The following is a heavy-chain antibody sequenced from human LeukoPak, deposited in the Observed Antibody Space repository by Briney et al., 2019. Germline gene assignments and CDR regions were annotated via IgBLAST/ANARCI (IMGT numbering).Heavy chain of an antibody. D-gene: IGHD6-13*01. J-gene: IGHJ6*02. CDR3: ARPQNPYSSSWSGGYYYYYYGMDV. CDR1: GFTFSSYW. V-gene: IGHV3-7*01. CDR2: IKQDGSEK. Sequence: GGSLRLSCAASGFTFSSYWMSWVRQAPGKGLEWVANIKQDGSEKYYVDSVKGRFTISRDNAKNSLYLQMNSLRAEDTAVYYCARPQNPYSSSWSGGYYYYYYGMDVWGQGTTVTVSS.